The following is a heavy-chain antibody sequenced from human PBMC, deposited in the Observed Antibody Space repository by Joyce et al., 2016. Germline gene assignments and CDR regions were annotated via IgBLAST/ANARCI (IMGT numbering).Heavy chain of an antibody. CDR1: GFTFSNYG. Sequence: QVQLVESGGGVVQPGRSLRLCCAASGFTFSNYGMHWVRQAPGKGLEWVAVISYDGSNKYYVDSVKGRFTISRDNSKNTLYLQMNSLRPEDTAVYYCARALGWDSNSCHDYWGQGTLVTVSS. V-gene: IGHV3-30*03. D-gene: IGHD6-13*01. CDR2: ISYDGSNK. J-gene: IGHJ4*02. CDR3: ARALGWDSNSCHDY.